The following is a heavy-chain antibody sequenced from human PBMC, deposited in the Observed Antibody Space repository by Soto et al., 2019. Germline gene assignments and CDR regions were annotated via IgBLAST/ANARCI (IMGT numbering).Heavy chain of an antibody. CDR3: ARGRIIVAGGFDP. CDR1: GYTFTSYD. J-gene: IGHJ5*02. CDR2: MNPSTGNT. D-gene: IGHD6-19*01. V-gene: IGHV1-8*01. Sequence: QVQLVQSGAEVKKPGASVKVSCKASGYTFTSYDIIWVRQATGQGLEWMGWMNPSTGNTDSAEKFQGRRTMTRNTSRSTVYMELSSLSFEDTAVYYCARGRIIVAGGFDPWGQGTLVTVSS.